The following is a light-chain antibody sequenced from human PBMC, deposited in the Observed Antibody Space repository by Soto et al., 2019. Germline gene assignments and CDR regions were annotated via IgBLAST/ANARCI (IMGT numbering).Light chain of an antibody. Sequence: EVVLTQSPATLSLSPGETATLSCRASHNVDSYLAWYQQKPGQAPRLLIYDASNRATGIPARFSGSGSGTDFTLTISSLEPEDSAVYYCQQRKHWPPLTFGQGTRLEIK. J-gene: IGKJ5*01. CDR3: QQRKHWPPLT. CDR1: HNVDSY. CDR2: DAS. V-gene: IGKV3-11*01.